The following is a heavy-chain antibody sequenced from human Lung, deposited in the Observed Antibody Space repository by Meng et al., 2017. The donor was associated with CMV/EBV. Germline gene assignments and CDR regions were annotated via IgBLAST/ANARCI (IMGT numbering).Heavy chain of an antibody. V-gene: IGHV1-18*04. CDR2: IGAYSGNT. Sequence: TFNKYGLIWVRQAHGKGLEWVGGIGAYSGNTNYAQKIQDRVTMTTHTSSNTAYMELRSLRSDDTAIYYCARVVVHYYARGDNADYSDYWGQGTLVTVSS. J-gene: IGHJ4*02. CDR1: TFNKYG. CDR3: ARVVVHYYARGDNADYSDY. D-gene: IGHD3-10*02.